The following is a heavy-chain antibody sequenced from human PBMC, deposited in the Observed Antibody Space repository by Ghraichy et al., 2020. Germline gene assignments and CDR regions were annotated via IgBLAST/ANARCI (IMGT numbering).Heavy chain of an antibody. V-gene: IGHV4-39*01. J-gene: IGHJ4*02. CDR3: ARHEGTTKKYCSGGSCYDY. Sequence: SETLSLTCTVSGGSISSSSYYWGWIRQPPGKGLEWIGSIYYSGSTYYNPSLKSRVTISVDTSKNQFSLKLSSVTAADTAVYYCARHEGTTKKYCSGGSCYDYWGQGTLVTVSS. CDR1: GGSISSSSYY. D-gene: IGHD2-15*01. CDR2: IYYSGST.